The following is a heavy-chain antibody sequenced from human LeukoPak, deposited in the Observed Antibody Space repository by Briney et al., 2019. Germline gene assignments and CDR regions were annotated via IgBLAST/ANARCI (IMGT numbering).Heavy chain of an antibody. J-gene: IGHJ4*02. Sequence: SETLSLTCTVSGGSISSYYWSWIRQPPGKGLEWIGYIYYSGSTNYNPSLKSRVTISVDTSKNQFSLKLSSVTAADTAVYYCARVGAYGSGSYLSWLDYWGQGTLVTVSS. CDR3: ARVGAYGSGSYLSWLDY. CDR2: IYYSGST. CDR1: GGSISSYY. V-gene: IGHV4-59*01. D-gene: IGHD3-10*01.